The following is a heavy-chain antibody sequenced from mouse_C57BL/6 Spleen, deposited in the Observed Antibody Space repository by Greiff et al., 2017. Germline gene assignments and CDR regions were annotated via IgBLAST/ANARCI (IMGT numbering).Heavy chain of an antibody. CDR1: GYTFTSYW. CDR3: ARSVGLGVAY. V-gene: IGHV1-52*01. J-gene: IGHJ3*01. D-gene: IGHD2-2*01. Sequence: VQLQQPGAELVRPGSSVKLSCKASGYTFTSYWMHWVKQRPIQGLEWIGNIDPSDSETHYNQKFKDKATLTVDKSSSTDYMQLSSLTSEDSAVYYCARSVGLGVAYWGQGTLVTVSA. CDR2: IDPSDSET.